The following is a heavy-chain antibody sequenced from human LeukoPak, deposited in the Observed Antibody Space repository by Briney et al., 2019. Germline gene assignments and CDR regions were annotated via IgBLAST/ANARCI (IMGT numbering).Heavy chain of an antibody. Sequence: GGSLRLSCAASGFTFSSLSMNWVRQAPGKGLEWVSYISSSSKNIYYADSVKGRFTISRDNAKNSLYLQMNSLRAEDTAVYYCARDLNWAFDYWGRGTLVIVSS. CDR3: ARDLNWAFDY. J-gene: IGHJ4*02. D-gene: IGHD7-27*01. V-gene: IGHV3-48*01. CDR2: ISSSSKNI. CDR1: GFTFSSLS.